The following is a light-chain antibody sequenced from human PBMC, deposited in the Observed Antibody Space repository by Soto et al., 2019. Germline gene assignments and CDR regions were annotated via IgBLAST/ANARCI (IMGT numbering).Light chain of an antibody. V-gene: IGKV1-5*01. CDR1: QSISTW. Sequence: DIQMTQSPSTLSASVEDGVTITCRASQSISTWLAWYQQKPGKAPKLLIYDASTLESGVPSRFSGSGSGTEFTLTISSLQPDDFATYYCQQYSIYWNTFGQGTKVDI. CDR2: DAS. J-gene: IGKJ2*01. CDR3: QQYSIYWNT.